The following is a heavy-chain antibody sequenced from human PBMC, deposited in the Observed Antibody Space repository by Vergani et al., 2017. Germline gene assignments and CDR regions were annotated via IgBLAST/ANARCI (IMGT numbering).Heavy chain of an antibody. CDR1: GYTFTGYY. Sequence: QVQLVQSGAEVKKPGASVKVSCKASGYTFTGYYMHWVRQAPGQGLEWMGRIIPIFGTANYAQKFQGRVTITADESTSTAYMALSSLRSEDTAVYYCARSGPEMATSNYYYYGMDVWGQGTTVTVSS. J-gene: IGHJ6*02. CDR2: IIPIFGTA. V-gene: IGHV1-69*18. CDR3: ARSGPEMATSNYYYYGMDV. D-gene: IGHD5-24*01.